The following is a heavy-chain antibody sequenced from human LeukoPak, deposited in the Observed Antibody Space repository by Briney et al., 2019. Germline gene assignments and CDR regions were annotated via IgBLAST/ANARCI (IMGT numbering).Heavy chain of an antibody. Sequence: SVTLSLICAVYGGSFSGYYWSWIRQPPGKGLEWIGEINHSGSTNYNPSLKSRVTISVDTSKNQFSLKLSSVTAADTAVYYCARGFRLDSWGQGTLVTVSS. V-gene: IGHV4-34*01. CDR2: INHSGST. J-gene: IGHJ4*02. D-gene: IGHD2-21*01. CDR3: ARGFRLDS. CDR1: GGSFSGYY.